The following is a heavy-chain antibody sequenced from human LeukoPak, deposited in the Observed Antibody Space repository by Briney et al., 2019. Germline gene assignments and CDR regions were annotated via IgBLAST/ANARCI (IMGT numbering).Heavy chain of an antibody. CDR1: GFIFSDYW. Sequence: GGSLRLSCAASGFIFSDYWMHWVRQGPGKGLVWVSRIKSDGSSTSYAESVKGRFTISRDNAKNSLYLQMNSLRAEDTAVYYCARGAAVVTYYYYYGMDVWGQGTTVTVSS. D-gene: IGHD3-22*01. CDR2: IKSDGSST. CDR3: ARGAAVVTYYYYYGMDV. J-gene: IGHJ6*02. V-gene: IGHV3-74*01.